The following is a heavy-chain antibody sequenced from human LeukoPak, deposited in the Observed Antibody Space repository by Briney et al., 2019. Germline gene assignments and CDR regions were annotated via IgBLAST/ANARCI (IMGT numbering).Heavy chain of an antibody. CDR2: ISAYNGNT. Sequence: ASVKVSCKASGYTFTSYGISWVRQAPGQGLEWMGWISAYNGNTNYAQKLQGRVTMTTDTSTSTAYMELRSLRSDDTAVYYCASFAIAVAGTSWFDPWGQGTLVTVSS. D-gene: IGHD6-19*01. J-gene: IGHJ5*02. CDR1: GYTFTSYG. CDR3: ASFAIAVAGTSWFDP. V-gene: IGHV1-18*01.